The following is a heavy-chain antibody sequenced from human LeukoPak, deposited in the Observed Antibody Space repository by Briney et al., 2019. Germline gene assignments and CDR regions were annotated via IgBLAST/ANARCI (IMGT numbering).Heavy chain of an antibody. V-gene: IGHV3-30-3*01. CDR2: ISYDGSNK. D-gene: IGHD2-2*01. Sequence: GRSLRLSCAASGFTFSSYAMHWVRQAPGKGLEWVAVISYDGSNKYYADSVKGRFTISRDNSKNTLYLQMNSLRAEDTAVYYCARGDRVVVVPAAKPGDNFDYWGQGTLVTVSS. CDR1: GFTFSSYA. J-gene: IGHJ4*02. CDR3: ARGDRVVVVPAAKPGDNFDY.